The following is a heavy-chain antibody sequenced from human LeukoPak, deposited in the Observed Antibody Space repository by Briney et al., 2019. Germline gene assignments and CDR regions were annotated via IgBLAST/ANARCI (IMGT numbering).Heavy chain of an antibody. CDR2: MNPNSGNT. J-gene: IGHJ6*03. CDR3: ARGRRVWGVLDYYYYMDV. D-gene: IGHD3-10*01. CDR1: GYTFTSYD. Sequence: EASVKVSCKASGYTFTSYDINWVRQATGQGLEWMGWMNPNSGNTGYAQKFRGRVTMTRNTSISTAYMELSSLRSEDTAVYYCARGRRVWGVLDYYYYMDVWGKGTTVTVSS. V-gene: IGHV1-8*01.